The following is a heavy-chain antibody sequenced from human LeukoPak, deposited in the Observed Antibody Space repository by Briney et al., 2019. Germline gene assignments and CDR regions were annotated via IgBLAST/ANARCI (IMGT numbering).Heavy chain of an antibody. CDR1: GFTFSSYG. D-gene: IGHD6-19*01. CDR3: ARDILRRRDGWYNDAFDI. Sequence: PGGSLRLSCAASGFTFSSYGMHWVRQAPGKGLEWVAIIWYDGSNKYYADSVKGRFTLSRDNSKNTLYLQMNSLRAEDTAVYFCARDILRRRDGWYNDAFDIWGQGTMVTVSS. V-gene: IGHV3-33*01. CDR2: IWYDGSNK. J-gene: IGHJ3*02.